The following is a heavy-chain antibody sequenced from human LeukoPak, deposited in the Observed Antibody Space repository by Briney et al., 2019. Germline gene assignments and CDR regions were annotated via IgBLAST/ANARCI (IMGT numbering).Heavy chain of an antibody. CDR2: MNPNSGNT. Sequence: ASVKVSCKASGYTFTSYDINWVRQATGQGLEWMGWMNPNSGNTGYAQKFQGRVTMTRNTSISTAYMELSSLRSEDTAVYYCARVARRSMQLRRRILNWFDPWGQGTLVTVSS. CDR3: ARVARRSMQLRRRILNWFDP. D-gene: IGHD2/OR15-2a*01. J-gene: IGHJ5*02. V-gene: IGHV1-8*01. CDR1: GYTFTSYD.